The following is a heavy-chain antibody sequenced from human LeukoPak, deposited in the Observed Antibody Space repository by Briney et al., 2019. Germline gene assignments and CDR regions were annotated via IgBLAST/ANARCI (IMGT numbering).Heavy chain of an antibody. CDR2: IYYSGST. D-gene: IGHD3-22*01. V-gene: IGHV4-61*01. CDR3: AREPRSRYSSGYYYFDY. Sequence: PSETLSLTCTVSGGSVSSGSYYWSWIRQPPGKGLEWSGYIYYSGSTNYNPSLKSRVTISVDTSKNQFSLKLSSVTAADTAVYYCAREPRSRYSSGYYYFDYWGQGTLVTVSS. J-gene: IGHJ4*02. CDR1: GGSVSSGSYY.